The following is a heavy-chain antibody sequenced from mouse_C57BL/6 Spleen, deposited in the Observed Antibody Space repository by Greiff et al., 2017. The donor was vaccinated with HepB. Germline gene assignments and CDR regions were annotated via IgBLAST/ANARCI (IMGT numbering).Heavy chain of an antibody. V-gene: IGHV1-64*01. J-gene: IGHJ3*01. Sequence: QVQLQQPGAELVKPGASVKLSCKASGYTFTSYWMHWVKQRPGQGLEWIGMIHPNSGSTNYNEKFKSKATLTVDKSSSTAYMQRSSLTSEDSAVYYCARSGYYGSPFAYWGQGTLVTVSA. CDR2: IHPNSGST. CDR1: GYTFTSYW. CDR3: ARSGYYGSPFAY. D-gene: IGHD1-1*01.